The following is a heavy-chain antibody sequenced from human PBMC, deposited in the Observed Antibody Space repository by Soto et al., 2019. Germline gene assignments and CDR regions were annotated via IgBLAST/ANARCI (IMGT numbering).Heavy chain of an antibody. CDR2: IYYSGST. CDR3: AREGRDCSSTSCYYYYGMDV. V-gene: IGHV4-59*01. CDR1: GVSISSYY. J-gene: IGHJ6*02. D-gene: IGHD2-2*01. Sequence: PSETLSLTCTASGVSISSYYWSWLRQPPGKGLEWIGYIYYSGSTNYNPSLKSRVTISVDTSKNQFSLKLSSVTAADTDVYYCAREGRDCSSTSCYYYYGMDVWGQGTTVTV.